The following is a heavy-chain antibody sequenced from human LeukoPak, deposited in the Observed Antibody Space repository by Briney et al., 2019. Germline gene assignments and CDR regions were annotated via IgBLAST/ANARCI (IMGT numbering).Heavy chain of an antibody. CDR3: AKEGYRYGERSYYFDY. D-gene: IGHD5-18*01. J-gene: IGHJ4*02. CDR2: ISGSGGST. CDR1: GFTFSSYA. Sequence: PGGSLRLSCAASGFTFSSYAMSWVRQAPGKGLEWVSAISGSGGSTYYADSVKGRFTISRDNSKNTLYLQMNSLRAEDTAVYYCAKEGYRYGERSYYFDYWGQGTLVTVSS. V-gene: IGHV3-23*01.